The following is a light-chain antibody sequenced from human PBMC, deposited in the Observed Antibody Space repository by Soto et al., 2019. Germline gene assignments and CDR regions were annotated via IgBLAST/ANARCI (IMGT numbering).Light chain of an antibody. J-gene: IGKJ2*03. Sequence: EIVLTQSPGTLSLSPGERATLSCRASQSVNSNYLAWYQQEPGQAPRLLIYGASSRATGIPDRFSGSGSGTDFTLTISRLEPEDFAVYYCQLYGSSPLYSFGQGTNLEIK. CDR1: QSVNSNY. CDR2: GAS. V-gene: IGKV3-20*01. CDR3: QLYGSSPLYS.